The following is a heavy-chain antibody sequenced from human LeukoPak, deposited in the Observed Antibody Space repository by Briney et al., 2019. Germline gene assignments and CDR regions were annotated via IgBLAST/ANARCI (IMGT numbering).Heavy chain of an antibody. CDR2: ITGNT. V-gene: IGHV4-39*01. CDR1: GGCVSSPDDY. J-gene: IGHJ3*02. Sequence: SETLSLTCTVSGGCVSSPDDYRGWIRQPPGKGLEWSGSITGNTLYNPSLTSRVSMSIDLSKNQFTLRLSSVTAADTAAYYCARHSHRRGNAFEIWGPGTMVTVSP. CDR3: ARHSHRRGNAFEI. D-gene: IGHD3-16*02.